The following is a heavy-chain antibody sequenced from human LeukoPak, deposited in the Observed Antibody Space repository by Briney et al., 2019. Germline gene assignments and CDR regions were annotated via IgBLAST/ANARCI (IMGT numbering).Heavy chain of an antibody. CDR2: ISGSGDST. J-gene: IGHJ4*02. V-gene: IGHV3-23*01. CDR3: ARDPGYFDSFDY. Sequence: GGSLRLSCAASGFTFSSYAMSWVRQAPGKGLEWVSAISGSGDSTYYADSVKGRFTISRDNSKKTLYLQMNSLRAEDTAVYYCARDPGYFDSFDYWGQGTLVTVSS. CDR1: GFTFSSYA. D-gene: IGHD3-9*01.